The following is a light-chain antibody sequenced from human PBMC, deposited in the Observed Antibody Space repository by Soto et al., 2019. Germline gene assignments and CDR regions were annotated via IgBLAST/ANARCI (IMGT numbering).Light chain of an antibody. Sequence: EIVMTQSPATLSVFPGERATLSCRASQSVRSNLAWYQQKPGQAPRLLIYGVSSRATGIPDRFSGSGSGTEFTLTISSLQSEDFAVYYCQQYGSSYTFGQGTKLEIK. J-gene: IGKJ2*01. V-gene: IGKV3-15*01. CDR2: GVS. CDR3: QQYGSSYT. CDR1: QSVRSN.